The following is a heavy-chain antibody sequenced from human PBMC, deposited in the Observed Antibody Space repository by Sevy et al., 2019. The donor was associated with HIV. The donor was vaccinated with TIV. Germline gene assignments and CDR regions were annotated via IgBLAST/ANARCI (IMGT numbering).Heavy chain of an antibody. V-gene: IGHV1-46*01. D-gene: IGHD2-15*01. CDR2: INPSGGST. CDR1: GYTFTSYY. CDR3: ARGLAKAATEDYFDY. Sequence: ASVNVSCKASGYTFTSYYMHWVRQAPGQGLEWMGIINPSGGSTSYAQKFQGRVTMTRDTSTSTVYMELSSLRSEDTAVYYCARGLAKAATEDYFDYWGQGTLVTVSS. J-gene: IGHJ4*02.